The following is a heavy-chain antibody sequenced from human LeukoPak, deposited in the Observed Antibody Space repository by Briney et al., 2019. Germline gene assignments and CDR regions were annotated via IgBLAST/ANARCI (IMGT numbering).Heavy chain of an antibody. CDR1: GGSISSSLDF. CDR3: AIQYSSSWYYFQH. J-gene: IGHJ1*01. D-gene: IGHD6-13*01. V-gene: IGHV4-39*01. Sequence: SETLSLTCTVSGGSISSSLDFWGWIRQPPGKGLEWIGSIYYSGSTYYNPSLKSRVTISVDTSKNQFSLKLSSVTAADTAVYYCAIQYSSSWYYFQHWGQGTLVTVSS. CDR2: IYYSGST.